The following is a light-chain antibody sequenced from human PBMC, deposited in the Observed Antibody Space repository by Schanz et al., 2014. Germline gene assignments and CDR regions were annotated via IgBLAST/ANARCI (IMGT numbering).Light chain of an antibody. J-gene: IGKJ2*01. CDR2: GAS. CDR3: QHYNNWPPGGFT. V-gene: IGKV3-20*01. Sequence: EIVLTQSPGTLSLSPGERATLSCRASQTVGSNHLAWYQLKPGQAPRLLIYGASIRATGIPDRFSGSGSGTDFTLTISRLEPEDFAVYYCQHYNNWPPGGFTFGQGTILEIK. CDR1: QTVGSNH.